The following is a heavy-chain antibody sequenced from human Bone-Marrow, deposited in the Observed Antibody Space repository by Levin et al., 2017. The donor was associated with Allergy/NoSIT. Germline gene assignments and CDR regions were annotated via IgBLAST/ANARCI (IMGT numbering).Heavy chain of an antibody. CDR1: GFMFSDYY. V-gene: IGHV3-11*01. J-gene: IGHJ5*02. Sequence: PGGSLRLSCATSGFMFSDYYMSWIRLAPGKGLEWLSYISSSGETVYYADSVKGRFTISRDNARNSVLLHMNSLTVEDTAVYYCAREFKRNLDHWGQGTQVTVSS. CDR3: AREFKRNLDH. CDR2: ISSSGETV.